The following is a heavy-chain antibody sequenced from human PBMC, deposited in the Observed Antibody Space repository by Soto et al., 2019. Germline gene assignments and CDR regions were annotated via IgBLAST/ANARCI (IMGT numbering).Heavy chain of an antibody. D-gene: IGHD5-18*01. V-gene: IGHV1-2*02. Sequence: QVQLVQSGAEVKKPGASVKVSCKASGYTFTGSYIHWVRQAPGQGLEWMGWINPNSGDTNYAQKFQGRVTMTRDTSISTAYMELSSLKSDDTAVYYCARIYSYSFDYWGQGALVTVSS. CDR1: GYTFTGSY. CDR3: ARIYSYSFDY. CDR2: INPNSGDT. J-gene: IGHJ4*02.